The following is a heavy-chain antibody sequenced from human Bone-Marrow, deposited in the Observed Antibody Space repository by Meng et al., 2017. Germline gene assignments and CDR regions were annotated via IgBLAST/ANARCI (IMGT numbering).Heavy chain of an antibody. J-gene: IGHJ5*02. CDR2: IYYSGST. CDR3: ARRPNWFDP. CDR1: GGSISISNYY. V-gene: IGHV4-39*01. Sequence: QLQLQESGPGLVKPSETLSLTCTVSGGSISISNYYWGWIRQPPGKGLEWIGSIYYSGSTYYNPSLKSRVTISVDTSKNKFSLKLSSVTAADTAVYYCARRPNWFDPWGQGTLVTVSS.